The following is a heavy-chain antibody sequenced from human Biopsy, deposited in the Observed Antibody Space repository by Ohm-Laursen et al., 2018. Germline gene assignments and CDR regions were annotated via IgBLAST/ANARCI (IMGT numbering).Heavy chain of an antibody. Sequence: SLRLSCAASGFPFTGFSMDWVRQAPGKGLEWVAAITSGSSYIYYADSVKGRFTISRNNHKNSLYLQMNSLRADDSAVYFCSSDQPALSGEGCWFDSWGQGTLVIVSS. V-gene: IGHV3-21*01. CDR2: ITSGSSYI. D-gene: IGHD6-19*01. CDR1: GFPFTGFS. J-gene: IGHJ5*01. CDR3: SSDQPALSGEGCWFDS.